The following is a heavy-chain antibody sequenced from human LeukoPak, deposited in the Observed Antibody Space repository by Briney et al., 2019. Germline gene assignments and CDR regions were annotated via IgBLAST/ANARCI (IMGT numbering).Heavy chain of an antibody. J-gene: IGHJ4*02. V-gene: IGHV3-53*01. CDR3: ARGLLWFGESPPH. CDR2: IYSGGST. D-gene: IGHD3-10*01. CDR1: GFTFSSYA. Sequence: GGSLRLSCAASGFTFSSYAMSWVRQAPGKGLEWVSVIYSGGSTYYADSVKGRFTISRDNSKNTLYLQMNSLRAEDTAVYYCARGLLWFGESPPHWGQGTLVTVSS.